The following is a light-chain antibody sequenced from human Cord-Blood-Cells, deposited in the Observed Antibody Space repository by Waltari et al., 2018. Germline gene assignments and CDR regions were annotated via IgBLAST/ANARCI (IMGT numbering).Light chain of an antibody. V-gene: IGLV2-23*03. J-gene: IGLJ2*01. CDR3: CSYAGSSTFVV. CDR2: EGS. CDR1: SSDVGSYNL. Sequence: QSALTQPASVSGSPGQSITISCTGTSSDVGSYNLVSWYQQHPGKAPKLMIYEGSKRPSGFSNRFSGSKSGDTASLTISWLQAEDEADYYCCSYAGSSTFVVFGGGTKLTVL.